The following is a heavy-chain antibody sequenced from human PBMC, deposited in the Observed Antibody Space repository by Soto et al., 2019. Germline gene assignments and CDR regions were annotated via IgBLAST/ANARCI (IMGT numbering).Heavy chain of an antibody. CDR2: ISGPGSSI. CDR3: ARDFRNKGMDV. CDR1: GFPFDDFA. Sequence: PGGSLRLSCAASGFPFDDFAINWIRQAPGKGLEWLSYISGPGSSIFYTDSVKGRFIISRDNAKNSLYLQMNSLRAEDTAVYYCARDFRNKGMDVWGQGTTVTVSS. J-gene: IGHJ6*02. V-gene: IGHV3-11*01.